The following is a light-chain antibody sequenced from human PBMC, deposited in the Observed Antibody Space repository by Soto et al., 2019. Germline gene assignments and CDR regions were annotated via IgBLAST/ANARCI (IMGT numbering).Light chain of an antibody. CDR1: SSDLGGYNF. J-gene: IGLJ1*01. CDR3: CSYTRSSPYV. V-gene: IGLV2-14*01. Sequence: QSVLAQPASVSGSPGQSIASSCTETSSDLGGYNFVSWYQHHPGKAPKLMIYQVSNRPSGVSNRFSGSKSGNTASLTISGLQAEDEADYYCCSYTRSSPYVFGTGTKVTVL. CDR2: QVS.